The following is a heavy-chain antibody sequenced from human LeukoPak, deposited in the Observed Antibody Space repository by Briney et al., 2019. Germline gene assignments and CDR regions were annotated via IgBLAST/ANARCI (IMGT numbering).Heavy chain of an antibody. CDR2: IYWNDDK. D-gene: IGHD1-26*01. J-gene: IGHJ4*02. V-gene: IGHV2-5*01. CDR1: GFSVSTRGVG. CDR3: AHRSTVVGATTGFDY. Sequence: SGPTLVKPTQTLTLTCTFSGFSVSTRGVGVGWIRQPPGKALEWLALIYWNDDKRYSPSLKSRLTITKDTSKNQVVLTMTNVDPVDTATYYCAHRSTVVGATTGFDYWGQGTLVTVSS.